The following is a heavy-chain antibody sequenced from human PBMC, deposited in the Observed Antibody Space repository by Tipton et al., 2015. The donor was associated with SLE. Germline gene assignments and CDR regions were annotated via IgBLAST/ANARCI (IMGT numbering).Heavy chain of an antibody. CDR1: GGSISSSNYY. CDR2: IYYSGST. J-gene: IGHJ4*02. CDR3: ARTDYDFWSGFNYYFDY. V-gene: IGHV4-39*01. Sequence: LSCTVSGGSISSSNYYWGWIRQPPGKGLEWIGSIYYSGSTYYTPSLKSRVTISVDTSKNQFSLKLSSVTAADTAVYYCARTDYDFWSGFNYYFDYWGQGTLVTVSS. D-gene: IGHD3-3*01.